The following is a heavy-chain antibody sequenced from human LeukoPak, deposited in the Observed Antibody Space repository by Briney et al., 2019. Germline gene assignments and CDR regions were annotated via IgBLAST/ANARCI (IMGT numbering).Heavy chain of an antibody. CDR3: ARCERFYNYLSGSPTYYFYMDV. D-gene: IGHD3-10*01. J-gene: IGHJ6*03. V-gene: IGHV3-7*01. Sequence: GGSLGLSCAASGFTFNTYWMSWVRQAPGKGLEWVANIKQDGSEKYYVESVKGRFFISRDNAKNSQHLQMNSLRVEDTAVYYCARCERFYNYLSGSPTYYFYMDVWGKGTTVTVSS. CDR2: IKQDGSEK. CDR1: GFTFNTYW.